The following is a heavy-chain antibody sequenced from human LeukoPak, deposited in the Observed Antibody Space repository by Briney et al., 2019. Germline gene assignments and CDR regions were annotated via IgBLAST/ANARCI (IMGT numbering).Heavy chain of an antibody. V-gene: IGHV3-9*01. CDR1: GFTFDDYA. D-gene: IGHD6-13*01. CDR2: ISWNSGSI. Sequence: GRSLRLSCAASGFTFDDYAMHWVRQAPGKGLEWVSGISWNSGSIGYADSVKGRFTISRDNAKNSLYLQMNSLRAEDTALYYRAKDPMTGYSSSYGTPTGWFDPWGQGTLVTVSS. CDR3: AKDPMTGYSSSYGTPTGWFDP. J-gene: IGHJ5*02.